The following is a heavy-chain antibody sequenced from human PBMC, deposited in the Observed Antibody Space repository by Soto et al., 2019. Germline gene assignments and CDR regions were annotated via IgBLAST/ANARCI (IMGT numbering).Heavy chain of an antibody. J-gene: IGHJ4*02. V-gene: IGHV3-23*01. CDR2: ISGGGDTT. Sequence: EVPLLESGGGLLQPGGSLRLSCTASGFTFNNYAMTWVRQAPGKGLEWVSAISGGGDTTSYADSVKDRFTVSRDGSKHTLYLQMSSLRAEDTALYYCANGRGGSGSLTTGVDFWGQGTLVTVAS. CDR3: ANGRGGSGSLTTGVDF. CDR1: GFTFNNYA. D-gene: IGHD3-10*01.